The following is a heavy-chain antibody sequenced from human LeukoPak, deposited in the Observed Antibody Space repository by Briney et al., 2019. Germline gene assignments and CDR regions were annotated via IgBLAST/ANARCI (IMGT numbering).Heavy chain of an antibody. CDR2: ISYDGSNK. Sequence: GGSLRLSCAASGFTFSSYAMHWVRQAPGKGLEWVAVISYDGSNKYYADSVKGRFTISRDTSKNTLYLQMNSLRAEDTAVYYCARDPRYCSGGSCYWSKAFDIWGQGTMVTVSS. J-gene: IGHJ3*02. V-gene: IGHV3-30*04. CDR3: ARDPRYCSGGSCYWSKAFDI. CDR1: GFTFSSYA. D-gene: IGHD2-15*01.